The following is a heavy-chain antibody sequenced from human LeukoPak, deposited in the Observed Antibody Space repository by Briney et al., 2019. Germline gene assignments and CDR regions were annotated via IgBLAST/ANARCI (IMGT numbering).Heavy chain of an antibody. J-gene: IGHJ6*03. CDR1: GYSFASFW. V-gene: IGHV5-51*01. CDR2: IYPGDSDT. Sequence: GESLKISCKGSGYSFASFWIGWVRQMPGKGLEWMGIIYPGDSDTRYSPSFQGQVTISADKSISTTYLQWSSLKASDTAMYYCARRHSRYYYYYMDVWGKGTTVTVSS. CDR3: ARRHSRYYYYYMDV. D-gene: IGHD3-3*02.